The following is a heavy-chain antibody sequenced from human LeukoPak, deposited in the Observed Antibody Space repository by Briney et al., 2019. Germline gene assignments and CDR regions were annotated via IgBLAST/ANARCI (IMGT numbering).Heavy chain of an antibody. J-gene: IGHJ4*02. CDR3: ARALRIVCGSDCHSYYFDY. CDR2: MNPKSGNT. CDR1: GYTFTGYY. D-gene: IGHD2-21*02. Sequence: ASVKVSCKASGYTFTGYYMHWVRQATGQGLEWMGWMNPKSGNTDYAQKFQGRVTMTRNTSISTSYMELSSLRSEDTAVYYCARALRIVCGSDCHSYYFDYWGQGTLVTVSS. V-gene: IGHV1-8*02.